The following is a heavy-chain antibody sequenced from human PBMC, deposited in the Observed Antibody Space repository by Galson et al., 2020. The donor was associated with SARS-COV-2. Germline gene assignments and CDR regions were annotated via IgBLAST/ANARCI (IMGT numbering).Heavy chain of an antibody. Sequence: SVKVSCKASGVMFTRYAINWVRQAPGQAFEWMGGLIPIYGTPDYAQKFQDRLTISANESTSTAYMELTGLRSEDTAIYYCTRDSHWPLKARQMDVWGQGTTVTVSS. CDR1: GVMFTRYA. V-gene: IGHV1-69*13. CDR2: LIPIYGTP. CDR3: TRDSHWPLKARQMDV. J-gene: IGHJ6*02.